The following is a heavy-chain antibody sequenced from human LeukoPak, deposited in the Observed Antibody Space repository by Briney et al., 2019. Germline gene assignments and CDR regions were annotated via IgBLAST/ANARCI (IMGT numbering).Heavy chain of an antibody. Sequence: GGSLRLSCAASGFTFSSYAMHWVRQAPGKGLEWVAVISYDGSNKYYAASVKGRFTISRDNSKNTLYLQMNSLRAEDTAVYYCARDQGQLGLVDYWGQGTLVTVSS. CDR3: ARDQGQLGLVDY. V-gene: IGHV3-30-3*01. CDR1: GFTFSSYA. CDR2: ISYDGSNK. D-gene: IGHD7-27*01. J-gene: IGHJ4*02.